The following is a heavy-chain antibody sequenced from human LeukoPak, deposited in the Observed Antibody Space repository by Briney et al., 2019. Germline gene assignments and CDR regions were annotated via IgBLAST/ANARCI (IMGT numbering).Heavy chain of an antibody. CDR2: INSYESIT. V-gene: IGHV3-74*01. Sequence: GRALILSCAASGFTFSCSRMYWVRQAPGTGLVWVSRINSYESITTYADSVKGRFTISRDHAKNTLYLQMNSLRAEDTAVHYCARGLVPGFLDYWGQGTPVTVSS. CDR1: GFTFSCSR. D-gene: IGHD4-11*01. J-gene: IGHJ4*02. CDR3: ARGLVPGFLDY.